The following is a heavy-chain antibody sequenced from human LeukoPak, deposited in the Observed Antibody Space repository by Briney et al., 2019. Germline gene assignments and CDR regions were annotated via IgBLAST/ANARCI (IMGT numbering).Heavy chain of an antibody. D-gene: IGHD3-10*01. J-gene: IGHJ4*02. CDR3: AKYLTVRGQFFDY. CDR2: ISGSGGST. V-gene: IGHV3-23*01. Sequence: GGSPRLSCAASGFTFSSYAMSWVRQAPGKGLGWVSAISGSGGSTYYADSVKGRFTISRDNSKNTLYLQMNSLRAEDTAVYYCAKYLTVRGQFFDYWGQGTLVTVSS. CDR1: GFTFSSYA.